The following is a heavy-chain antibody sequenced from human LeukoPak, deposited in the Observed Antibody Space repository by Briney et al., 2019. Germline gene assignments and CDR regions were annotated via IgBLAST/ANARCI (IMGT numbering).Heavy chain of an antibody. V-gene: IGHV3-21*01. CDR3: ARDPWGYDL. J-gene: IGHJ5*02. Sequence: GGSLRLSCAASGFTFTNYRIHWVRRAPGKGLEWVSSITTYSSHIPYADSVKGRFTISRDNSKNSLYLLMTNLKAEDTTVYYCARDPWGYDLWGQGTLVIVS. CDR2: ITTYSSHI. D-gene: IGHD7-27*01. CDR1: GFTFTNYR.